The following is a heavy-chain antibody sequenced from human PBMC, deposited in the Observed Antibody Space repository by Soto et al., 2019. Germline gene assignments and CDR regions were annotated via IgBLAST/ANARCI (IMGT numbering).Heavy chain of an antibody. J-gene: IGHJ4*02. D-gene: IGHD2-2*01. CDR2: VYYSGST. CDR1: VGCRDNYL. Sequence: SETFSLLYTVSVGCRDNYLCSWIRQPPGKGLEWIGYVYYSGSTNYNPSLKSRVTISVDTSKNQFSLRLSSVTAADTAVYYCARDAFSSSHFDYWGQGIPVT. CDR3: ARDAFSSSHFDY. V-gene: IGHV4-59*01.